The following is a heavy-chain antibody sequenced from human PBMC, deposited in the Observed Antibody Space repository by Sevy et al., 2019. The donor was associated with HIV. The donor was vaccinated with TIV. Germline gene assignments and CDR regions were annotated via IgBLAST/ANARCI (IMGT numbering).Heavy chain of an antibody. D-gene: IGHD3-22*01. Sequence: GGSLRLSCVASEFRLSNYAMNWVRQAPGKGLEWVSGISGSGGSSYYADSVKGRFTISRDNSKNTLYLQMNSLRAEVTAMYYCAKDLYYDNSLFDYWGQGILVTVSS. V-gene: IGHV3-23*01. CDR1: EFRLSNYA. CDR3: AKDLYYDNSLFDY. CDR2: ISGSGGSS. J-gene: IGHJ4*02.